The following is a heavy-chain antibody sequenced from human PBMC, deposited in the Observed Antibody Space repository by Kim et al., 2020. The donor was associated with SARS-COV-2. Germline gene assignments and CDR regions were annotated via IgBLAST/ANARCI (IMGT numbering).Heavy chain of an antibody. V-gene: IGHV3-11*05. CDR1: GFTFSDYY. D-gene: IGHD1-26*01. Sequence: GGSLRLSCAASGFTFSDYYMSWIRQAPGKGLEWVSYISSSSSYTNYADSVKGRFTISRDNAKNSLYLQMNSLRAEDTAVYYCARDRESRRWELLDWDRGMDVWGQGTTVTVSS. CDR2: ISSSSSYT. CDR3: ARDRESRRWELLDWDRGMDV. J-gene: IGHJ6*02.